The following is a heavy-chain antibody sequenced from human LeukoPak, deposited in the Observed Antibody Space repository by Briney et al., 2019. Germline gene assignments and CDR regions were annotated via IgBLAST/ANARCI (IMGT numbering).Heavy chain of an antibody. Sequence: GGSLRLSCAASGFTFSSYGMHWVRQAPGKGLEWVAFIRYDGSNKYYADSVKGRFTISRDNSKNTLYLQMNSLRAEDTAVYYCAKDLYYYGSGSNDYWGQGTLVTVSS. J-gene: IGHJ4*02. CDR1: GFTFSSYG. CDR2: IRYDGSNK. CDR3: AKDLYYYGSGSNDY. D-gene: IGHD3-10*01. V-gene: IGHV3-30*02.